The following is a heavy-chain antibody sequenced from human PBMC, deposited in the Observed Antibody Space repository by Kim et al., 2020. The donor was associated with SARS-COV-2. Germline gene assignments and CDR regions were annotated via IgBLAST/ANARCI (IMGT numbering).Heavy chain of an antibody. V-gene: IGHV3-30*01. CDR3: ARDSPYCSRTSCPLGY. D-gene: IGHD2-2*01. J-gene: IGHJ4*02. Sequence: GKGRFTISRDNYKKTLYLQMNSLTAEDTAVYYCARDSPYCSRTSCPLGYWGQGTLVTVSS.